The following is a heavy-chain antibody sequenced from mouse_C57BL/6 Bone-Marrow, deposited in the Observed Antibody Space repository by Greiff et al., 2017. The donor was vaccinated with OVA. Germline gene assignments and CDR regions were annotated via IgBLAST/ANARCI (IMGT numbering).Heavy chain of an antibody. Sequence: EVKLVESGGGLVKPGGSLKLSCAASGFTFSDYGMHWVRQAPEQGLEWVAYISSGSSTIYYADTVKGRFTISRDNAKNTLFLQMTILRSEDTAMYYCARINYWYFAVWGTGTTVTVSS. V-gene: IGHV5-17*01. CDR3: ARINYWYFAV. CDR1: GFTFSDYG. CDR2: ISSGSSTI. J-gene: IGHJ1*03.